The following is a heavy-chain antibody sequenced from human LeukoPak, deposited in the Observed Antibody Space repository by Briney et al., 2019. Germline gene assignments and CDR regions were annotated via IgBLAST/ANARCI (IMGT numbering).Heavy chain of an antibody. D-gene: IGHD3-10*01. J-gene: IGHJ4*02. CDR3: ARGGLWFGELADY. Sequence: SVKVSCKASGGTFSSYAISWVRQAPGQGLEWMGGIIPIFGTANYAQKFQGRVTITADKSTSTAYMELRSLRSDDTAVYYCARGGLWFGELADYWGQGTLVTVSS. CDR2: IIPIFGTA. V-gene: IGHV1-69*06. CDR1: GGTFSSYA.